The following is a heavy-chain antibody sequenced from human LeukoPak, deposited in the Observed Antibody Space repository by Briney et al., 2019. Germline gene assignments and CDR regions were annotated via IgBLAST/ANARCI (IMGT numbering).Heavy chain of an antibody. V-gene: IGHV3-30*04. CDR3: ARDVGAYCSSTSCFTKD. J-gene: IGHJ4*02. D-gene: IGHD2-2*01. Sequence: PGGSLRLSCAASGFTFSSYAMHWVCQAPGKGLEWVAVISYDGSNKYYADSVKGRFTISRDNSKNTLYLQMNSLRAEDTAVYYCARDVGAYCSSTSCFTKDWGQGTLVTVSS. CDR1: GFTFSSYA. CDR2: ISYDGSNK.